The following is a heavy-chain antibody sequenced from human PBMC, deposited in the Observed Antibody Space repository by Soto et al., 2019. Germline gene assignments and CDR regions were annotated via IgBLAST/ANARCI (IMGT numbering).Heavy chain of an antibody. J-gene: IGHJ4*02. Sequence: GASVKVSCKASGYTFTRYDINCVRQATGQGLEWMGWMNPNSGNTGYAQKFQGRVTMTTDTSTSTAYMELRSLRSDDTAVYYCARDYRDFWSGYLGFDYWGQGTLVTVSS. CDR3: ARDYRDFWSGYLGFDY. V-gene: IGHV1-8*01. CDR1: GYTFTRYD. D-gene: IGHD3-3*01. CDR2: MNPNSGNT.